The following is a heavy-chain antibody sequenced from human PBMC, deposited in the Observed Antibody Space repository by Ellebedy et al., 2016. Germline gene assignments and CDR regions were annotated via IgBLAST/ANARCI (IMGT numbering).Heavy chain of an antibody. CDR2: ILRGGVGT. CDR1: GFTFSTHD. D-gene: IGHD3-10*01. V-gene: IGHV3-23*01. J-gene: IGHJ6*02. Sequence: GGSLRLSCVASGFTFSTHDMSWVRRVPGKGLEWVSAILRGGVGTYYVDSVRGRFTISRDDSKNPLFLQMNSLRAEDTAEYYCARYYLTGTYSGLDVWGQGTTVTVSS. CDR3: ARYYLTGTYSGLDV.